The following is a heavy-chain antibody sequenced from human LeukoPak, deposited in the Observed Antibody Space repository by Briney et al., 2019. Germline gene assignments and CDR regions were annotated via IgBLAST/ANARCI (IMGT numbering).Heavy chain of an antibody. CDR3: ASGRPHYYYYYMDV. CDR2: IYYSGST. Sequence: PSQTLSLTCTVSGGSISSGGYYWSWIRQHPGKGLEWIGYIYYSGSTYYNPSLKSRVTISVDTSKNQFSLKLSSVTAADTAVYYCASGRPHYYYYYMDVWGKGTTVTVSS. CDR1: GGSISSGGYY. J-gene: IGHJ6*03. D-gene: IGHD3/OR15-3a*01. V-gene: IGHV4-31*03.